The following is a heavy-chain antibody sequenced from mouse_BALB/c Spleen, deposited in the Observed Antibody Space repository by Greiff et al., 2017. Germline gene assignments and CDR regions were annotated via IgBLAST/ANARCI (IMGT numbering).Heavy chain of an antibody. CDR1: GDSITSGY. V-gene: IGHV3-8*02. J-gene: IGHJ4*01. Sequence: EVQLQESGPSLVKPSQTLSLTCSVTGDSITSGYWNWIRKFPGNKLEYMGYISYSGSTYYNPSLKSRISITRDTSKNQYYLQLNSVTTEDTATYYCARSLYDYDEGGAMDYWGQGTSVTVSS. CDR2: ISYSGST. D-gene: IGHD2-4*01. CDR3: ARSLYDYDEGGAMDY.